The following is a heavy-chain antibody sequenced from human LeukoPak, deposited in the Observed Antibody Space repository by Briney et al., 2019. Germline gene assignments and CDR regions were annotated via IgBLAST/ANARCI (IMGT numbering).Heavy chain of an antibody. CDR3: VWGGSYSNFDY. J-gene: IGHJ4*02. Sequence: SETLSLTCAVYGGSFSGYYWSWIRHPPRKGLEWIGEINHSGSANYNPSLKSRVTISVDTSKNQFSLKLSSVTAADTAVYYCVWGGSYSNFDYWGQGTLVTVSS. V-gene: IGHV4-34*01. D-gene: IGHD1-26*01. CDR1: GGSFSGYY. CDR2: INHSGSA.